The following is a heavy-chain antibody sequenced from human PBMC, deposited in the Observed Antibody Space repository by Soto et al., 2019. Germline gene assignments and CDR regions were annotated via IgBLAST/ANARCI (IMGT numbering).Heavy chain of an antibody. Sequence: GGSLRLSCAASGFTFSSYGMHWVRQAPGKGLEWVAVIWYDGSNKYYADSVKGRFTISRDNSKNTLYLQMNSLRAEDTAVYYCARALRLAGPLVFDYWGQGTLVTVSS. CDR3: ARALRLAGPLVFDY. CDR1: GFTFSSYG. D-gene: IGHD4-17*01. J-gene: IGHJ4*02. V-gene: IGHV3-33*01. CDR2: IWYDGSNK.